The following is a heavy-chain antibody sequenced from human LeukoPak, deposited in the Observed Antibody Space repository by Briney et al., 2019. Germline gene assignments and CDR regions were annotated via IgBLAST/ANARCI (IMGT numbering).Heavy chain of an antibody. CDR2: FDPEKGET. CDR1: GGTFSNYA. D-gene: IGHD3-22*01. Sequence: ASVKVSCKASGGTFSNYAISWVRQAPGQGLEWMGRFDPEKGETIYAQKFQGRVTMTEDTSTDTAYMEPSSLRSEDTAVYYCATEGYYDSSGYYTDYWGQGTLVTVSS. CDR3: ATEGYYDSSGYYTDY. J-gene: IGHJ4*02. V-gene: IGHV1-24*01.